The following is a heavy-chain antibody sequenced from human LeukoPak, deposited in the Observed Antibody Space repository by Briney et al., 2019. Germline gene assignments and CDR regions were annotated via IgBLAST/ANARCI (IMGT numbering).Heavy chain of an antibody. V-gene: IGHV4-34*01. Sequence: SETLSLTCAVYGGSFSGYYWSWIRQPPGKGLEWIGEINHSGSTNYNPSLKSRVTISVDTSKNQFSLKLSSVTAADTAVYYYARGPSASRDYGMDVWGQGTAVTVSS. D-gene: IGHD2-2*01. CDR2: INHSGST. CDR3: ARGPSASRDYGMDV. J-gene: IGHJ6*02. CDR1: GGSFSGYY.